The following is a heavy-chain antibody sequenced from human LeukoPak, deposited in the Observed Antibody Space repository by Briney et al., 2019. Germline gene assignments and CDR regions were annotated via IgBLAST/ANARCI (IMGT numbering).Heavy chain of an antibody. D-gene: IGHD2-2*02. J-gene: IGHJ4*02. V-gene: IGHV4-31*03. CDR3: ATYRILGYCSSTSCYTEGGFDY. Sequence: SQTLSLTCTVSGGSISSGGYYWSWIRQHPGKGLEWIGYIYYSGSTYYNPSLKSRVTISVDTSKNQFSLKLSSVTAADTAVYYCATYRILGYCSSTSCYTEGGFDYWGQGTLVTVSS. CDR1: GGSISSGGYY. CDR2: IYYSGST.